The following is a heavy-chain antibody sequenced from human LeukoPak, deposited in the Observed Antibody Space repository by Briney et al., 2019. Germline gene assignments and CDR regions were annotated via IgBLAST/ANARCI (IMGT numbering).Heavy chain of an antibody. CDR1: GGSISSYY. D-gene: IGHD1-26*01. Sequence: SETLSLTCTVSGGSISSYYWSWIRQPPGKGLEWIGYIYYSGSTNYNPSLKSRVTISVDTSKNQFSLKLSSVTAADTAVYYCASLISGSYPRTYYYYGMDVWGQGTTVTVSS. CDR3: ASLISGSYPRTYYYYGMDV. J-gene: IGHJ6*02. V-gene: IGHV4-59*08. CDR2: IYYSGST.